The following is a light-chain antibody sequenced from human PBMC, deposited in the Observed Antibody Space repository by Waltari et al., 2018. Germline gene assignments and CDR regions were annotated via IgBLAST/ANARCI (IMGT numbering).Light chain of an antibody. CDR2: EVA. CDR3: SSYAGSNKVI. Sequence: QSALTQPPSASGSPGQSVTISCTGTSDDVGVFNYVPWYQQFPGKPPNLIIYEVAKRPSGFPGRCSGSKSGNTPSRTVSGLQAEDDADYHCSSYAGSNKVIFGGGTKLTVL. V-gene: IGLV2-8*01. CDR1: SDDVGVFNY. J-gene: IGLJ2*01.